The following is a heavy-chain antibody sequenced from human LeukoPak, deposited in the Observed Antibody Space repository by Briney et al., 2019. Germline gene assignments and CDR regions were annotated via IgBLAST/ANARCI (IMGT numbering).Heavy chain of an antibody. Sequence: GGSLRLSCAASGFTFSSYAMSWVRQAPGKGLEWVSAISGSGGSTYYADSVKGRFTISRDNSKNTLYLQMNSLRAEDTAVYYCAKAEVLGYCSSTSCYRGVGADYWGQGTLVTVSS. D-gene: IGHD2-2*02. CDR1: GFTFSSYA. CDR2: ISGSGGST. J-gene: IGHJ4*02. CDR3: AKAEVLGYCSSTSCYRGVGADY. V-gene: IGHV3-23*01.